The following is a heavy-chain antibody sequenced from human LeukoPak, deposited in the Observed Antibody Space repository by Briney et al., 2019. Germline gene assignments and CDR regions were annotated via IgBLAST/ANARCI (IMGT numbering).Heavy chain of an antibody. CDR3: VKGFPHYYDSSGFGAFDV. D-gene: IGHD3-22*01. J-gene: IGHJ3*01. CDR1: GFTFSFYA. V-gene: IGHV3-64D*09. Sequence: PGGSLRLSCSASGFTFSFYAMGWVRQAPGKGLEYVSAISSNGGNTYYADSVKGRFTISRDNSKNTLYLQMSSLRADGTAVYYCVKGFPHYYDSSGFGAFDVWGQGTIVTVSS. CDR2: ISSNGGNT.